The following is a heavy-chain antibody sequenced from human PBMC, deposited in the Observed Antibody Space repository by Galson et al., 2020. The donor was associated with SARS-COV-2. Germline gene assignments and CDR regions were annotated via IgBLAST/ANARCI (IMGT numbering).Heavy chain of an antibody. J-gene: IGHJ6*03. D-gene: IGHD3-3*01. CDR3: ARELWGVVTPYYYYYMDV. CDR1: GFTFRDHY. V-gene: IGHV3-72*01. CDR2: TKNKANNLTT. Sequence: GGSLRLSCAATGFTFRDHYMDWLRQAPGQGLAWVGSTKNKANNLTTEYAASVKGRFTISRDDSKNSLYLQMNSLKTEDTAMYYCARELWGVVTPYYYYYMDVWGKGTTVTVSS.